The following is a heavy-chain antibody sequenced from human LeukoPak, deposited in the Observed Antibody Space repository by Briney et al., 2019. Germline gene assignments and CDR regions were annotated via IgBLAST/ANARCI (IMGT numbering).Heavy chain of an antibody. CDR3: ARICSPDYSIYGGRGP. V-gene: IGHV2-70*11. J-gene: IGHJ4*02. D-gene: IGHD4-11*01. CDR2: IDWDDDK. Sequence: SGPALVKPTQTLTLTCTFSGCSLSTSGLCVSWIRQAPGKALEWLARIDWDDDKYYSTSLKTRLTISKDTSKNQVVLTMTNMDPVDTATYYCARICSPDYSIYGGRGPWGQGTLVTVSS. CDR1: GCSLSTSGLC.